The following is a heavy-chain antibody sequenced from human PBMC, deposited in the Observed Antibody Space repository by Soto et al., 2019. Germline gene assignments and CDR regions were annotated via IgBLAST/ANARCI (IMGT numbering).Heavy chain of an antibody. J-gene: IGHJ2*01. V-gene: IGHV4-59*08. Sequence: PSETLSLTCTVSGGSISSYYWSWIRQPPGKGLEWIGYIYYSGSTNYNPSLKSRVTISVDTSKNQFSLKLSSVTAADTAVYYCARRLSGWSHRDWYFDLWGRGTLVTAPQ. CDR2: IYYSGST. D-gene: IGHD6-19*01. CDR1: GGSISSYY. CDR3: ARRLSGWSHRDWYFDL.